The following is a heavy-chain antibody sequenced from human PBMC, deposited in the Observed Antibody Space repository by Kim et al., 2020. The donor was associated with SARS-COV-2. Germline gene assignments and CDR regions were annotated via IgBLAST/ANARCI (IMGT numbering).Heavy chain of an antibody. CDR1: GGTLSTHA. D-gene: IGHD4-17*01. CDR3: ARDRGDYDHYYGMDV. J-gene: IGHJ6*02. V-gene: IGHV1-69*05. CDR2: FVPTSGTA. Sequence: SVKVSCKSSGGTLSTHAINWLRQAPGQGLEWMGGFVPTSGTANYAATFQGRVTIITDDSTNTAYMELSSLSSEDTAVYYCARDRGDYDHYYGMDVWGQGTTVTVSS.